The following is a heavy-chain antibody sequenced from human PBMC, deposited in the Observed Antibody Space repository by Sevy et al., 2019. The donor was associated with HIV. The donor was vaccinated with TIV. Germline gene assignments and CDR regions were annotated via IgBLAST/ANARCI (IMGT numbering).Heavy chain of an antibody. CDR3: ASHYYDTTGYYYPLDY. D-gene: IGHD3-22*01. J-gene: IGHJ4*02. CDR2: ISDDGNNK. V-gene: IGHV3-30*04. CDR1: GFTFSTYA. Sequence: GGSLRLSCTASGFTFSTYAMYWVRQAHGKGLEWVAVISDDGNNKDYADSVKGRFTVSRDNSKNTLYLQMYSLRAEDTAVYYCASHYYDTTGYYYPLDYWGQGTLVTVSS.